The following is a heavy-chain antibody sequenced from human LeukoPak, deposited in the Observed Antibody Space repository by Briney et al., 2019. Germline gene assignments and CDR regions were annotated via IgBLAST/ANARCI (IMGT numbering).Heavy chain of an antibody. J-gene: IGHJ3*02. Sequence: SETLSLTCAVSSGSISSSTWWTWVHQPPGKGLEWIGEIYHSGSTNYNPSLKSRVTISVDKTKNQFSLKLSSVTAADTAVYYCASRLFMTIGNCAFDIWGQGTMVTVSS. V-gene: IGHV4-4*02. CDR2: IYHSGST. CDR3: ASRLFMTIGNCAFDI. CDR1: SGSISSSTW. D-gene: IGHD1-7*01.